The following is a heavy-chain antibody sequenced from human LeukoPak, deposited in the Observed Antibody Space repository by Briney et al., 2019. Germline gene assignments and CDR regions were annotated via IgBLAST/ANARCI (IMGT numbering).Heavy chain of an antibody. J-gene: IGHJ3*02. V-gene: IGHV3-21*01. Sequence: PGGSLRPSCAASGFTFSSYSMNWVRQAPGKGLEWVSSISSSSSYIYYADSVKGRFTISRDNAKNSLYLQMNSLRAEDTAVYYCASADYDSSGYGAFDIWGQGTMVTVSS. CDR1: GFTFSSYS. CDR2: ISSSSSYI. D-gene: IGHD3-22*01. CDR3: ASADYDSSGYGAFDI.